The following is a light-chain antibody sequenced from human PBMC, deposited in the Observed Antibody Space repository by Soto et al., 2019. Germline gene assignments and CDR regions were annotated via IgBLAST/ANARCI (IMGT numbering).Light chain of an antibody. J-gene: IGKJ5*01. V-gene: IGKV3-11*01. CDR1: QSVSSS. Sequence: EIVVTQSPATLSLSPGERATLSCRTSQSVSSSLAWYQQKPGQAPRLLIYDASNRATGTPARFSGTGSGTDFTLTISSLKSEDYAIYYCQQYKSWPRITFGQGTRLEIK. CDR2: DAS. CDR3: QQYKSWPRIT.